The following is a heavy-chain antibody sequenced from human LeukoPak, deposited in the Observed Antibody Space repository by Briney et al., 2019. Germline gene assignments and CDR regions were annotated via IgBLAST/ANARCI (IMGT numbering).Heavy chain of an antibody. J-gene: IGHJ5*02. Sequence: SVKVSCKASGGTFSSYAISWVRQAPGQGLEWMGGIIPIFGTVNYAQKFQGRVTITADKSTSTAYMELSSLRSEDTAVYYCARGRSVGATLNWFDPWGQGTLVTVSS. CDR1: GGTFSSYA. D-gene: IGHD1-26*01. CDR3: ARGRSVGATLNWFDP. CDR2: IIPIFGTV. V-gene: IGHV1-69*06.